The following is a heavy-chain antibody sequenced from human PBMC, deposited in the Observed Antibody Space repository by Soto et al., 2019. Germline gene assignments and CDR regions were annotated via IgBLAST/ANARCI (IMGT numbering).Heavy chain of an antibody. CDR3: AKSRVFIGAIVTLLDS. CDR2: ISNNGDTA. CDR1: GFTFSSYA. V-gene: IGHV3-23*01. D-gene: IGHD3-10*02. Sequence: EVQLLESGGGLVQPGGSLTLSCATSGFTFSSYAMVWVRQAAEKGLEWVASISNNGDTAYYADSVKDRFTISRGNSENTLYLKMNGLRADDTALYFCAKSRVFIGAIVTLLDSWGQGTQVTVSS. J-gene: IGHJ4*02.